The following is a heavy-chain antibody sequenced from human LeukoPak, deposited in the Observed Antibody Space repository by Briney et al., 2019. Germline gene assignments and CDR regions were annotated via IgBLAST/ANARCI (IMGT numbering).Heavy chain of an antibody. CDR2: IYNIGST. CDR1: GGSISSYY. V-gene: IGHV4-59*01. J-gene: IGHJ4*02. CDR3: ARDFDY. Sequence: SETLSLTCTVSGGSISSYYWSWIRQPPGKGLEWIGYIYNIGSTNYNPSLKSRVTISVDTSKNQFSLKLSSVTAADTAVYYCARDFDYWGQGTLVTVSS.